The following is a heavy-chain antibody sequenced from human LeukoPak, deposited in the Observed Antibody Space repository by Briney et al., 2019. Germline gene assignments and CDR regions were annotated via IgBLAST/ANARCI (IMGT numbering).Heavy chain of an antibody. V-gene: IGHV1-69*13. Sequence: GASVKVSCKASGGTFSSYAISWVRQAPGQRLEWMGGIFPIFGTANYAQKFQGRVTITADESTSTAYMELSSLRSEDTAVYYCARETSFGAGTNVYCGMDVWGKGTTVTVSS. D-gene: IGHD3-16*01. J-gene: IGHJ6*04. CDR1: GGTFSSYA. CDR3: ARETSFGAGTNVYCGMDV. CDR2: IFPIFGTA.